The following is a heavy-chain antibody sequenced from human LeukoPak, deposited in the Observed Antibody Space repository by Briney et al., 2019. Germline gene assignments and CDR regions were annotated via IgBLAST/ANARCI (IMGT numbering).Heavy chain of an antibody. CDR2: ISGDGGST. CDR1: GFTFDDYA. J-gene: IGHJ4*02. CDR3: AKDTSTFPAMPTFGY. D-gene: IGHD3-10*01. V-gene: IGHV3-43*02. Sequence: PGGSLRLSCAASGFTFDDYAMHWVRHAPGKGLEWVSLISGDGGSTYYADSVKGRFTISRDNSKNSLYLQMNSLRTEDTALYYCAKDTSTFPAMPTFGYWGQGTLVTVSS.